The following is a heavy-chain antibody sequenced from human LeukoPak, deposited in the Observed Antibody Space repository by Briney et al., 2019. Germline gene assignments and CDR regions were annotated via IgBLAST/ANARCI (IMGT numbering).Heavy chain of an antibody. Sequence: PGGSLRLPCSALGLTLSDHYMDWVRQAPGKGLEWVGRIRNKANSYTTEYAASVKGRFTISRDDSKSSLYLQMNSLKTEDTAVYYCATNVDSSADWGQGTLVTVSS. CDR2: IRNKANSYTT. CDR3: ATNVDSSAD. V-gene: IGHV3-72*01. CDR1: GLTLSDHY. D-gene: IGHD6-6*01. J-gene: IGHJ4*02.